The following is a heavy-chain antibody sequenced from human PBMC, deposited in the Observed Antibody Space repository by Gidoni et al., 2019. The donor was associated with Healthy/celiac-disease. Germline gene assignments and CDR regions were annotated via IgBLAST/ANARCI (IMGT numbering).Heavy chain of an antibody. D-gene: IGHD2-15*01. CDR2: INPNSGGT. Sequence: QVQLVQSGAAVKKPGASVKVSCKASGYTFTGYYLHWGRQAPGQGLEWMGWINPNSGGTNYAQKFQGRVTMTRDTSISTAYMELSRLRADDTAVYYCARVVMVAGAGCFDYWGQGTLVTVSS. CDR1: GYTFTGYY. J-gene: IGHJ4*02. V-gene: IGHV1-2*02. CDR3: ARVVMVAGAGCFDY.